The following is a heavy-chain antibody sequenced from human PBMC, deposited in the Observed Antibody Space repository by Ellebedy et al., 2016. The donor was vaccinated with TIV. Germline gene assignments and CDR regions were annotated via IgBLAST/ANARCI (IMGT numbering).Heavy chain of an antibody. D-gene: IGHD3-22*01. J-gene: IGHJ1*01. CDR1: GGSISSYY. CDR3: ARGGDSSGYDFQH. Sequence: SETLSLXXTVSGGSISSYYWSWIRQPPGKGLEWIGYIYYSGSTNYNPSLKSRVTISVDTSKNQFSLKLSSVTAADTAVYYCARGGDSSGYDFQHWGQGTLVTVSS. CDR2: IYYSGST. V-gene: IGHV4-59*01.